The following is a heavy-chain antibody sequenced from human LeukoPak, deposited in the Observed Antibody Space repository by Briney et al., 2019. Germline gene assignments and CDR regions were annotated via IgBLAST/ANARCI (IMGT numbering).Heavy chain of an antibody. CDR2: IRYLGST. J-gene: IGHJ3*02. Sequence: SETLSLTCTVSGGSMSSGTYYWGWIRQPPGKGLEWIASIRYLGSTFYNPSLQSRVTISVDTPKDQFSLKLSSVTAADTAVYYCARLKMDTLAARVNAFDIWGQGTMVTVSS. D-gene: IGHD6-25*01. CDR3: ARLKMDTLAARVNAFDI. CDR1: GGSMSSGTYY. V-gene: IGHV4-39*01.